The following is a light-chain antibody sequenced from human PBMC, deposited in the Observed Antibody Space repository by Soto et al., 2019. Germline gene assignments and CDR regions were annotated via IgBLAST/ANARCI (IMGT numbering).Light chain of an antibody. CDR1: SSDVGGYNY. CDR3: SSYAGSTFYV. CDR2: EVT. Sequence: QSALTQPASVSASPGQSITISCTGTSSDVGGYNYVSWYQQHPGKAPKLMIYEVTKRPSGVPDRFSGSKSGNTASLTVSGLQAEDEADYYCSSYAGSTFYVFGTGTKLTVL. V-gene: IGLV2-8*01. J-gene: IGLJ1*01.